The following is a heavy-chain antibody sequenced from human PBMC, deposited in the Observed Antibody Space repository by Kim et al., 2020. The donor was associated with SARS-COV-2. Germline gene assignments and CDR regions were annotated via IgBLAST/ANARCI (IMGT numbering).Heavy chain of an antibody. V-gene: IGHV4-59*01. J-gene: IGHJ4*02. D-gene: IGHD2-2*01. Sequence: NPSFKSRVTISVETSKNQFALKLSSVTTADTAVYYCAGDMSLAGLTIFDYWGQGILVTVSS. CDR3: AGDMSLAGLTIFDY.